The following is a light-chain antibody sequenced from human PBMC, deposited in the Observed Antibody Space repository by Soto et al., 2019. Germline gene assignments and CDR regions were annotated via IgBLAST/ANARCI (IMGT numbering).Light chain of an antibody. V-gene: IGLV2-14*01. CDR3: SSYTSSSTLV. CDR1: SSDVGGYNY. Sequence: QSALTQPASVSGSPGQSITISCTGTSSDVGGYNYVSWYQQHPGKAPKLMIYDVSNRRSGVSNRFSGSKSGNTASLTISGLQAEDEADYSCSSYTSSSTLVFGGGTKVTVL. CDR2: DVS. J-gene: IGLJ2*01.